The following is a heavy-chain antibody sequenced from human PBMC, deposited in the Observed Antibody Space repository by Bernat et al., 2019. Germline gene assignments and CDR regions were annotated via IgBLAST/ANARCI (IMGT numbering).Heavy chain of an antibody. CDR3: ARDGCVYGDHLSLDY. CDR2: IWYDGSNK. D-gene: IGHD4-17*01. V-gene: IGHV3-33*01. Sequence: QVQLVESGGGVVQPGRSLRLSCAASGFTFSSYGMHWVRQAPGKGLEWVAVIWYDGSNKYYADSVKGRFTISRDNSKNTLYLQMNSLRAEDTAVYYCARDGCVYGDHLSLDYWGQGTLVTVSS. CDR1: GFTFSSYG. J-gene: IGHJ4*02.